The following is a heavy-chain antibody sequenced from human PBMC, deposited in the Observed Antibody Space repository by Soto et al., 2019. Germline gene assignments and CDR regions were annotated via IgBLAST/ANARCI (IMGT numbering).Heavy chain of an antibody. CDR3: ARXPYDWNSGWFXP. CDR2: IHYSGTT. D-gene: IGHD1-7*01. J-gene: IGHJ5*02. CDR1: GGSISRYY. Sequence: SETLSLTCTVSGGSISRYYWSWIRQFPEKGLEWIGYIHYSGTTNYNPSLKSRVTMSIDTSKNQFSLKLISVTAADTAVYFCARXPYDWNSGWFXPWGQGTLVXVSS. V-gene: IGHV4-59*12.